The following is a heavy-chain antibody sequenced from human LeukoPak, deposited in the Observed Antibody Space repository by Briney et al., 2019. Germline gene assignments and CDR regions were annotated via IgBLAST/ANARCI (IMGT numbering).Heavy chain of an antibody. V-gene: IGHV1-69*05. CDR2: IIPIFGTA. CDR3: ATSSDVYWFDP. D-gene: IGHD3-22*01. Sequence: AVKVSCKPSRGSLSPAALCWGRQGPPPGREWMGGIIPIFGTANYAQEFQGRVTITTDEFTSTAYMELSSLRSEDTAVYYCATSSDVYWFDPWGQGTLVTVSS. J-gene: IGHJ5*02. CDR1: RGSLSPAA.